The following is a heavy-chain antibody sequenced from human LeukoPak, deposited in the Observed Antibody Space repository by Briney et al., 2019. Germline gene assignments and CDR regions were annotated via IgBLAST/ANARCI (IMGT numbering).Heavy chain of an antibody. CDR2: ISGYNGNT. D-gene: IGHD2-15*01. V-gene: IGHV1-18*01. CDR3: ARGWYYYYMDV. CDR1: GYTFTSYG. J-gene: IGHJ6*03. Sequence: ASVKVSCKASGYTFTSYGISWVRQAPGQGLEWMGWISGYNGNTNCAQKLQGRVTMTRDTSISTAYMELSRLRSDDTAVYYCARGWYYYYMDVWGKGTTVTVSS.